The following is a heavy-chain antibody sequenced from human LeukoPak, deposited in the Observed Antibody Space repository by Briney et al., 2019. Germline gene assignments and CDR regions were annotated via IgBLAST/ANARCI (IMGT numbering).Heavy chain of an antibody. CDR1: GFTVSSNY. J-gene: IGHJ4*02. CDR3: ARAPPYSSSWPLDY. V-gene: IGHV3-53*01. Sequence: TGGSLRLSCAASGFTVSSNYMSWVRQAPGKGLEWVPVIYSGGSTYYADSVKGRFTISRDKSKNTLSLQMNSLRVEDTAVYYCARAPPYSSSWPLDYWGQGTLVTVSS. D-gene: IGHD6-13*01. CDR2: IYSGGST.